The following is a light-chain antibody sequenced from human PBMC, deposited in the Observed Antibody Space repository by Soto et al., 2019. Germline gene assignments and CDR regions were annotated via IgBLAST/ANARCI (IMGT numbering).Light chain of an antibody. V-gene: IGKV2-30*02. Sequence: DVVMTQSPLSLPVTLGQPASISCRSNQSLVHSDGIAYFSWFQQRPGQSPRRLIYKVSNRDSGVPDRFSGSGSGTDFTLKISRVEAEDVGVYYCMQGTHWRTFGQGTKVDIK. CDR1: QSLVHSDGIAY. CDR3: MQGTHWRT. J-gene: IGKJ1*01. CDR2: KVS.